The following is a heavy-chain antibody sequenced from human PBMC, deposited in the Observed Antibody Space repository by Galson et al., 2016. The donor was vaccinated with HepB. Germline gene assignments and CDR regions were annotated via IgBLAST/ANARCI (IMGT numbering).Heavy chain of an antibody. D-gene: IGHD3-16*02. V-gene: IGHV4-34*01. Sequence: SETLSLTCAVYGGPFSGYYWSWIRQSPGKGLEWLGEINHSGRTNYKSSLKSRITLSVDTSKNQFSLRLTSVTAADTATYFCGRRPGHYDYVWDNYRSPDYYYFSVDVWGTGTTVTVSS. J-gene: IGHJ6*04. CDR1: GGPFSGYY. CDR3: GRRPGHYDYVWDNYRSPDYYYFSVDV. CDR2: INHSGRT.